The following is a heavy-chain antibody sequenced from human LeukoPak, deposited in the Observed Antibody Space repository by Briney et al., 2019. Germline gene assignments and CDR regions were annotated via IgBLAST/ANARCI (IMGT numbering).Heavy chain of an antibody. V-gene: IGHV3-7*01. J-gene: IGHJ4*02. D-gene: IGHD2-15*01. CDR1: GFTSSINW. Sequence: GGSLRLSCAASGFTSSINWMSWVRQAPGKGLEWVASIKRDGSVKYYVDSVKGRFTISRDNAKNSLYLQMNSLRAEDTAVYYCARTFVGYCSASTCYYFDYWGQGTLVTVSS. CDR3: ARTFVGYCSASTCYYFDY. CDR2: IKRDGSVK.